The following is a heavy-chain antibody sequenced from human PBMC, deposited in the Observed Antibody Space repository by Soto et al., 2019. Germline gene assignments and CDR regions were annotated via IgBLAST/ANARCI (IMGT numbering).Heavy chain of an antibody. CDR1: GFTFSNAW. Sequence: PGGSLRLSCAASGFTFSNAWMSWVRQAPGKGLEWVGRIKSKTDGGTTDYAAPVKGRFTISRDDSKNTLYLQMNSLKTEDTAVYYCTTVPPITMVRGYYYYGMDVWGQGTTVTVSS. CDR2: IKSKTDGGTT. D-gene: IGHD3-10*01. CDR3: TTVPPITMVRGYYYYGMDV. V-gene: IGHV3-15*07. J-gene: IGHJ6*02.